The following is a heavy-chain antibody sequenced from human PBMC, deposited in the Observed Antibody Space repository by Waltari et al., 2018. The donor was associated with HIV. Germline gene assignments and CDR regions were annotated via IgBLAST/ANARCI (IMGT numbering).Heavy chain of an antibody. V-gene: IGHV3-30*04. CDR1: GVMISNPA. CDR2: ITYDGGNQ. D-gene: IGHD6-19*01. Sequence: VQSGGGVAKPGRSLRLSCTAHGVMISNPAMHWVRQSADKRLEWVAVITYDGGNQFVTDSLKGRFIISRDNARDTLYLEMKLLKVEDSGIYYCVRRSVLGLDLWGQGTTVIVS. CDR3: VRRSVLGLDL. J-gene: IGHJ6*02.